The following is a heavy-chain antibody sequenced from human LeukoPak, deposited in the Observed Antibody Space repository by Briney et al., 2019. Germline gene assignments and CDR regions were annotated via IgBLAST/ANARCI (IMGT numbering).Heavy chain of an antibody. Sequence: SETLSLTCTVSGGSISSGSYYWSWIRQPAGKGLEWIGRIYTSGSTNYNPSLKSRVTISVDTSKNQFSLKLSSVTAADTAVYYCAREMGYDSRSRGFDYWGQGTLVTVSS. V-gene: IGHV4-61*02. CDR3: AREMGYDSRSRGFDY. D-gene: IGHD3-22*01. CDR1: GGSISSGSYY. J-gene: IGHJ4*02. CDR2: IYTSGST.